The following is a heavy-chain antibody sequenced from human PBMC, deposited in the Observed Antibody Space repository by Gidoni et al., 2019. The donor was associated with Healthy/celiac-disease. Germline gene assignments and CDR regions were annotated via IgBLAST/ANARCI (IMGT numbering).Heavy chain of an antibody. CDR1: GFTFGDYA. Sequence: EVQLVESGGGLGQPGRSRRLACTAAGFTFGDYAMSWVRQAPGKGLEWVGFIRRKAYGGTTEYAASVKGRFTISRDDSQSIAYLQMNSLHTEDTAVYYCTRVYDFWSGYSDYWGQGTLVTVSS. D-gene: IGHD3-3*01. CDR2: IRRKAYGGTT. CDR3: TRVYDFWSGYSDY. V-gene: IGHV3-49*04. J-gene: IGHJ4*02.